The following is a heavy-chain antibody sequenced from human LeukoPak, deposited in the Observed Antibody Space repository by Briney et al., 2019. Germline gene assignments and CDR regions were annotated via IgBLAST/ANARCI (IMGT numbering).Heavy chain of an antibody. Sequence: PSETLSLTCAVSGGSISSNNWWSWVRQPPGKGLEWIGEIYHSGSTNYNPPLKSRVTISVDKSKNQFSLKLSSVTAADTAVYYCATYYYDSSGYYYFDYWGQGTLVTVSS. CDR2: IYHSGST. CDR1: GGSISSNNW. CDR3: ATYYYDSSGYYYFDY. D-gene: IGHD3-22*01. J-gene: IGHJ4*02. V-gene: IGHV4-4*02.